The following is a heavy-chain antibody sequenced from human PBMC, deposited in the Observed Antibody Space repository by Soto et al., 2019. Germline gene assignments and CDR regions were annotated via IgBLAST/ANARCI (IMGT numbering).Heavy chain of an antibody. V-gene: IGHV3-53*01. CDR3: ARDPSRSPSLGWFEP. Sequence: PGGSLRLSCAASGFTVSSNYMSWVRQAPGKGLEWVSVIYSGESKLYADSVKGRFTISRDNFKNTLYLQMNSLRAEDTAVYYCARDPSRSPSLGWFEPWGQGALVTVSS. CDR2: IYSGESK. D-gene: IGHD6-6*01. J-gene: IGHJ5*02. CDR1: GFTVSSNY.